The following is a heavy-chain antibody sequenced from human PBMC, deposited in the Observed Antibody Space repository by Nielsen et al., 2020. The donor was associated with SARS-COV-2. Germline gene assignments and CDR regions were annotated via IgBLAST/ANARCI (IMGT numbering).Heavy chain of an antibody. CDR3: GRDRSTSGWWGFADY. CDR2: IRSKAYGGTT. CDR1: GFTFGDYA. J-gene: IGHJ4*02. D-gene: IGHD6-19*01. V-gene: IGHV3-49*04. Sequence: GSLRLSCTASGFTFGDYAMIWVRQAPGKGLEWVGFIRSKAYGGTTETSASLKGRFTISRDDYRSIAYLEVNSLITEDTAVYYCGRDRSTSGWWGFADYWGQGTLVTVSS.